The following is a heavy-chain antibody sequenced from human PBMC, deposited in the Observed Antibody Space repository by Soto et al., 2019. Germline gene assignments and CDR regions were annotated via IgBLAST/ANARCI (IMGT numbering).Heavy chain of an antibody. CDR3: ARARGYSGYDPPYGMDV. D-gene: IGHD5-12*01. J-gene: IGHJ6*02. V-gene: IGHV1-2*04. Sequence: ASVKVSCRASGYTFTGYYMHWVRQAPGQGFEWMGWINPNSGGTNYAQKFQGWVTMTRDTSISTAYMELSRLRSDDTAVYYCARARGYSGYDPPYGMDVWGQGTTVTVSS. CDR1: GYTFTGYY. CDR2: INPNSGGT.